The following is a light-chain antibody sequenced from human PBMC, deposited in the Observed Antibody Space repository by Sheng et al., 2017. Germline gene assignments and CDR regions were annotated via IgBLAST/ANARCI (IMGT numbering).Light chain of an antibody. Sequence: SYELTQPPSVSVSPGQTASITCSGDKLGDKYACWYQQKPGQSPVLLIYQDTKRPSGIPERFSGSNSGNTATLTISGTQAMDEADYFCQAWDSNTAVYVFGTGTKVTVL. CDR1: KLGDKY. V-gene: IGLV3-1*01. CDR2: QDT. J-gene: IGLJ1*01. CDR3: QAWDSNTAVYV.